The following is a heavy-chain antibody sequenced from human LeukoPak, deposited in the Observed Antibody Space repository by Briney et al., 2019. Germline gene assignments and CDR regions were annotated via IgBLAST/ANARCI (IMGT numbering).Heavy chain of an antibody. D-gene: IGHD1-26*01. CDR3: ARVRRLSGSYFDY. V-gene: IGHV4-59*01. Sequence: SETLSLTCTVSGGSISSYYWSWIRQPPGKGLEWIGYIYYSGSTNYNPSLKSRVTISVDTSKNQFSLKLSSVTAADTAVYYCARVRRLSGSYFDYWGQGTLVTVSS. CDR1: GGSISSYY. CDR2: IYYSGST. J-gene: IGHJ4*02.